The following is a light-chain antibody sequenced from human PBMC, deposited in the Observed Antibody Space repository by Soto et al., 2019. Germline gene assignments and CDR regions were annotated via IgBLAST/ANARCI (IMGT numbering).Light chain of an antibody. V-gene: IGLV1-44*01. CDR1: SSNIGSDS. CDR2: RNN. J-gene: IGLJ2*01. CDR3: AAWDDSLNGVV. Sequence: QSVLTQPPSASGTPGQRVTISCSGSSSNIGSDSVNWYQQLPGTAPKLLIYRNNQRPSGVPDRLSGSTSGTSASLAISGLQSEDEADYYCAAWDDSLNGVVFGGGTKVTVL.